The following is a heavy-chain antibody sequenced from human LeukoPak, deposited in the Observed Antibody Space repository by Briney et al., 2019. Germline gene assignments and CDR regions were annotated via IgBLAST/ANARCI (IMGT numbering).Heavy chain of an antibody. J-gene: IGHJ4*02. V-gene: IGHV4-59*01. CDR3: ASLYSGSYDTGSFDYFNY. CDR1: GGSISSYY. Sequence: SETLSLTCTVSGGSISSYYWSWIRPPPRKGLEWIGYMYYSGSTNYNPSLKSRVTISVDTSKNQFSLKLRSVTAADTAVYYCASLYSGSYDTGSFDYFNYWGQGTLVTVSS. D-gene: IGHD1-26*01. CDR2: MYYSGST.